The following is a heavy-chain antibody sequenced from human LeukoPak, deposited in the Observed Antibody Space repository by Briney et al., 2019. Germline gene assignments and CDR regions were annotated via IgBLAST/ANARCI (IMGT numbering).Heavy chain of an antibody. V-gene: IGHV4-59*01. CDR3: ARSPDYLERRSGYFDY. Sequence: NPSETLSLTCTVSGGSISSYYWSWIRQPPGKGLEWIGYIYYSGSTNYNPSPKSRVTISVDTSKNQFSLKLSSVTAADTAVYYCARSPDYLERRSGYFDYWGQGTLVTVSS. D-gene: IGHD1-1*01. J-gene: IGHJ4*02. CDR1: GGSISSYY. CDR2: IYYSGST.